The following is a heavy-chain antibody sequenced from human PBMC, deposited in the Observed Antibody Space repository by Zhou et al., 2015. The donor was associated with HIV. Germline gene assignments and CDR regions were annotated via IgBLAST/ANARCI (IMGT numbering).Heavy chain of an antibody. J-gene: IGHJ4*02. CDR2: ISGSGGRT. Sequence: EVQLVESGGGLVKPGGSLRLSCAASGFTFSSYAMSWVRQAPGKGLEWVSGISGSGGRTYYADSVKGRFTISRDNSKKTLYLQMNGLRADDTALYYCAKVYSSGWVGGTYFDYWGQGTLVTVSS. V-gene: IGHV3-23*04. CDR1: GFTFSSYA. CDR3: AKVYSSGWVGGTYFDY. D-gene: IGHD6-19*01.